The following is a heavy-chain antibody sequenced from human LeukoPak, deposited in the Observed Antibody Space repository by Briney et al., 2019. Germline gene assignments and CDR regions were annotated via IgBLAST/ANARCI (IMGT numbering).Heavy chain of an antibody. CDR3: AREGGDTPMVKFDS. CDR1: GYTFASYS. D-gene: IGHD5-18*01. J-gene: IGHJ4*02. CDR2: INPSGGTT. Sequence: ASVKVSCKASGYTFASYSIHWVRQAPGQGLEWMGIINPSGGTTTYTQKFQGRVTMTRDMSTSTVYMELSSLRSEDTGVYYCAREGGDTPMVKFDSWGQGTLVTVSS. V-gene: IGHV1-46*01.